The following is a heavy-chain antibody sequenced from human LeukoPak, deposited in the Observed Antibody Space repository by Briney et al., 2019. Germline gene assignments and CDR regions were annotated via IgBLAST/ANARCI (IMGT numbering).Heavy chain of an antibody. V-gene: IGHV3-30*18. CDR2: ISYDGSNK. Sequence: GRSLRLSCAASGFTFSSYGMHWVRQAPGKGLEWVAVISYDGSNKYYADSVKGRFTISRDNSENTLYLQMNSLRAEDTAVYYCAKDNSGSSTGGYYFDSWGQGTLVTVSS. CDR3: AKDNSGSSTGGYYFDS. J-gene: IGHJ4*02. CDR1: GFTFSSYG. D-gene: IGHD1-26*01.